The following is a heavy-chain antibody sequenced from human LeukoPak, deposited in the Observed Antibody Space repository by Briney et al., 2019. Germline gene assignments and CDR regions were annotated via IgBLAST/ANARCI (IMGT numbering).Heavy chain of an antibody. D-gene: IGHD3-3*01. J-gene: IGHJ4*02. CDR3: AKDLVGPIFGVVPIDY. CDR2: ISSSSSTI. V-gene: IGHV3-48*01. CDR1: GFTFSSYS. Sequence: PGGSLRLSCAASGFTFSSYSMNWVRQAPGKGLEWVSYISSSSSTIYYADSVKGRFTISRDNAKNSLYLQMNSLRAEDTTVYYCAKDLVGPIFGVVPIDYWGQGTLVTVSS.